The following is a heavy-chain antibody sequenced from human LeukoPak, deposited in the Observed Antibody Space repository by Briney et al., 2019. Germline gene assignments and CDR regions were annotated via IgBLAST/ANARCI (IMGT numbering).Heavy chain of an antibody. V-gene: IGHV3-7*01. CDR1: GFTFSSYW. CDR3: ARDSLIAVGASDI. D-gene: IGHD6-19*01. CDR2: IKQDGSEK. J-gene: IGHJ3*02. Sequence: PGGSLRLSCAASGFTFSSYWMSWVRQAPGKGLEWVSNIKQDGSEKYYVDSVKGRFTISRDNTKNSLYLQMNSLRAEDTAVYYCARDSLIAVGASDIWGQGTMVTVSS.